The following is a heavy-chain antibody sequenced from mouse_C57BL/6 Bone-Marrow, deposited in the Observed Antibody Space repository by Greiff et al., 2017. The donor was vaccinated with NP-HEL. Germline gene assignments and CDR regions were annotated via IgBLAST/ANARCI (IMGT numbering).Heavy chain of an antibody. J-gene: IGHJ4*01. CDR1: GFNIKDDY. V-gene: IGHV14-4*01. D-gene: IGHD1-1*01. CDR2: IDPENGDT. CDR3: TPKGYGSIYAMDY. Sequence: EVQLQQSGAELVRPGASVKLSCTASGFNIKDDYMHWVKQRPEQGLEWIGWIDPENGDTEYASKFQGKATITADTSSNTAYLQLSSLTSADTAVYYCTPKGYGSIYAMDYWGQGTSVTVSS.